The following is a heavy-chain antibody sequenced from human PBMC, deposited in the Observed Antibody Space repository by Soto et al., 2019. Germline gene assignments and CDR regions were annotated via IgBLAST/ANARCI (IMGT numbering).Heavy chain of an antibody. V-gene: IGHV4-59*08. Sequence: PSATLSLTCTVSGGSISNYYWSWIRQPPGKGLEWIGYIYYSGSTNYNPSLKSRVTISVDTSKIQFSLKLSSVTAADTAVYYCARLDGYSYGYYFDYWGQGTLFTVSS. CDR3: ARLDGYSYGYYFDY. D-gene: IGHD5-18*01. CDR2: IYYSGST. J-gene: IGHJ4*02. CDR1: GGSISNYY.